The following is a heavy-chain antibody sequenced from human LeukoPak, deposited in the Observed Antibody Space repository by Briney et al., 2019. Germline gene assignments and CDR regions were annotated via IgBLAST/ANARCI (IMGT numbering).Heavy chain of an antibody. V-gene: IGHV3-21*01. CDR3: ARWVCSSTSCYYFDY. CDR1: GFTFSSYT. D-gene: IGHD2-2*01. Sequence: GGSLRLSCAASGFTFSSYTMTWVRQAPGKGLEWVSSISNSSTYIYYADSVKGRFTISRDNVQNSLYLQMNSLRAEDTAVYYCARWVCSSTSCYYFDYWGQGTLVVVSS. CDR2: ISNSSTYI. J-gene: IGHJ4*02.